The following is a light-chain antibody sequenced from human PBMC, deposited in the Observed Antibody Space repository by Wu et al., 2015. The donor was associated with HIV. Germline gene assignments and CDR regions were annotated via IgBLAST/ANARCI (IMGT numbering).Light chain of an antibody. V-gene: IGKV3-15*01. CDR1: QSVSSY. J-gene: IGKJ4*01. CDR2: GAS. CDR3: QQYNNWPPLT. Sequence: EIVLTQFPATLSVSPGERATLSCRASQSVSSYLAWYQQKPGQPPRLLIYGASTRATGIPARFSGSGSGTEFTLTISSIQSEDFALYYCQQYNNWPPLTFGGGTKVEIK.